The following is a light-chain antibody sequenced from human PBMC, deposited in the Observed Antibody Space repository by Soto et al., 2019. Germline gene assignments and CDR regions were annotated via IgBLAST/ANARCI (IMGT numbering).Light chain of an antibody. Sequence: DIQMTQSPSSLSASVGDRVTITCRASQSIDTWLAWYQQKPGEVPKVLIYKVSNLQRGVPSRFSGSGSGTEFTLTISGLQPDDFATYYCQHYKFFPWTFGQGTK. V-gene: IGKV1-5*03. CDR1: QSIDTW. CDR2: KVS. CDR3: QHYKFFPWT. J-gene: IGKJ1*01.